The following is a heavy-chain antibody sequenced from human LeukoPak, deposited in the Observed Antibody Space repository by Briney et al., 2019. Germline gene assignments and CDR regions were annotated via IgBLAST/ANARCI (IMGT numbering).Heavy chain of an antibody. CDR3: ARDREVVAGTAFDY. CDR1: GFTFSSYW. Sequence: GGSLRLSCAASGFTFSSYWMHWVRQAPGNGLVWVSRIKSDGSSTSYADSVKGRFTIARDNAKNTLYLQMNSLRAEDTAVYYCARDREVVAGTAFDYWGQGTLATVSS. V-gene: IGHV3-74*01. D-gene: IGHD6-19*01. CDR2: IKSDGSST. J-gene: IGHJ4*02.